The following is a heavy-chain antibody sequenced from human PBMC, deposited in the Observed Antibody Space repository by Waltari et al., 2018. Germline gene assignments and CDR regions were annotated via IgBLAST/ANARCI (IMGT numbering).Heavy chain of an antibody. J-gene: IGHJ4*02. Sequence: QVQLQESGPGLVKPSGTLSLTCVVSGDSINNNHWWSWVRQAPGKGLEWIGQIYGRGSTIYMPSVKSRVTRSAENSKNQFSLTLKSVTAADTALYFCARGLSQYGATTGFDYWGQGTRVSVSS. D-gene: IGHD3-9*01. CDR1: GDSINNNHW. CDR2: IYGRGST. V-gene: IGHV4-4*02. CDR3: ARGLSQYGATTGFDY.